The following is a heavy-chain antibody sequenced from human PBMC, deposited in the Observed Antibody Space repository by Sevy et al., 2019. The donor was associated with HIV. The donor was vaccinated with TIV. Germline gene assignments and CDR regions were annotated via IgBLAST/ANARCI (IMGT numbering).Heavy chain of an antibody. CDR1: GGSISSSSYY. Sequence: SETLSLTCTVSGGSISSSSYYWGWIRQPPGKGLEWIGSIYYSGSTYYNPSLKSRVTISVDTSKNQFSLKLSSVTAADTAVYYCAIHTSGWRYPNWFDPWGQGTLVTVPQ. J-gene: IGHJ5*02. CDR3: AIHTSGWRYPNWFDP. V-gene: IGHV4-39*01. CDR2: IYYSGST. D-gene: IGHD6-19*01.